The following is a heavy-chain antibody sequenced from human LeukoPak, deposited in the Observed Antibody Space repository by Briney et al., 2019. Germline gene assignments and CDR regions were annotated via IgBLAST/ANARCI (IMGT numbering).Heavy chain of an antibody. CDR3: ARFPPLYDSLSGLDY. D-gene: IGHD3-22*01. Sequence: SGGSLRLSCAASVFTFSDYYVIWMRQAPGKGREGFSYICSSGSTIYYADPEKGRFTISRDNDKNSLYLQMNSLRAEDTAVYYCARFPPLYDSLSGLDYWGQGTLVTVSS. CDR2: ICSSGSTI. CDR1: VFTFSDYY. V-gene: IGHV3-11*01. J-gene: IGHJ4*02.